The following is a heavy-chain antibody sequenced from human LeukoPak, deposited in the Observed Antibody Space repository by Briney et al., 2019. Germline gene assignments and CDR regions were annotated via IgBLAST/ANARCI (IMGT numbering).Heavy chain of an antibody. CDR1: GFALNSYS. CDR3: ARVAVAGPTGWFDP. CDR2: ISSTSAYI. D-gene: IGHD6-13*01. J-gene: IGHJ5*02. Sequence: GGSLRLSCAASGFALNSYSLAWVRQAPGKGLEWVSSISSTSAYIHYADSVKGRFTISRDNIDNVVYLQMSSLRVEDTAVYYCARVAVAGPTGWFDPWGQGTLVTVSS. V-gene: IGHV3-21*01.